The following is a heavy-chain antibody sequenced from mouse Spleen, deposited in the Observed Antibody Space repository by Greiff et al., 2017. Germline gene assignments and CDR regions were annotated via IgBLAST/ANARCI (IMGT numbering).Heavy chain of an antibody. D-gene: IGHD2-3*01. CDR1: GFTFSSFG. CDR2: ISSGSSTI. Sequence: EVMLVESGGGLVQPGGSRKLSCAASGFTFSSFGMHWVRQAPEKGLEWVAYISSGSSTIYYADTVKGRFTISRDNPKNTLFLQMTSLRSEDTAMYYCARSAYDGYYAMDYWGQGTTLTVSS. J-gene: IGHJ4*01. CDR3: ARSAYDGYYAMDY. V-gene: IGHV5-17*02.